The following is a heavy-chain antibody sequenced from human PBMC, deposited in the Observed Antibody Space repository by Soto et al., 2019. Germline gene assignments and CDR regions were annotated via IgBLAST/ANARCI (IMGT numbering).Heavy chain of an antibody. CDR2: INWNSGSI. CDR3: VKDESINWYSGHFRH. CDR1: GFTFDDYA. V-gene: IGHV3-9*01. Sequence: GGSLRLSCAASGFTFDDYAMHWVRQVPGKGLEWVSGINWNSGSIGYADSVKGRFAISRDNAKNSLHLQMNSLRAEDTAFYYCVKDESINWYSGHFRHWGXGTLVTVSS. J-gene: IGHJ1*01. D-gene: IGHD6-13*01.